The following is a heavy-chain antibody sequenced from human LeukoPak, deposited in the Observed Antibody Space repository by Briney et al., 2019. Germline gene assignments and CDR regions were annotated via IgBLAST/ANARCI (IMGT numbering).Heavy chain of an antibody. CDR1: GGSFSGYY. D-gene: IGHD2-2*01. CDR2: ILHSGYT. CDR3: ARLPASLGYCSSTSCSYFDY. Sequence: TSETLSLTRAVHGGSFSGYYWSWIRQPPGKGLEWIGEILHSGYTSCNPSLKSRVTISLDTSKNQFSLKLSSVTAADTAVYYCARLPASLGYCSSTSCSYFDYWGQGTLVTVSS. V-gene: IGHV4-34*12. J-gene: IGHJ4*02.